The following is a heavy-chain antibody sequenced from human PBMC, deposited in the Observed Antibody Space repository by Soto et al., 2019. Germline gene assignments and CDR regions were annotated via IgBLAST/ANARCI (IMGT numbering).Heavy chain of an antibody. CDR2: VYSSGRT. V-gene: IGHV4-30-4*01. CDR3: ATLGIAGTTSHGYYGMDV. J-gene: IGHJ6*02. CDR1: GVSITSGDYN. Sequence: QVQLQESGPGLVKPSQTLSLTCTVSGVSITSGDYNWSWLRQAPGKGLEWLGFVYSSGRTYSNPSLKSRLTMSADTSNNQFSLKVNSVTAADTAVYYCATLGIAGTTSHGYYGMDVWGQGTPVAVSS. D-gene: IGHD1-7*01.